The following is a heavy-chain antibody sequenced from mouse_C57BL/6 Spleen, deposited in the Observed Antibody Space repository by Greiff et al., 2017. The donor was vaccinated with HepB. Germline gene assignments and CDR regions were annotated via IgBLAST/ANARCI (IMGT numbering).Heavy chain of an antibody. CDR3: ARGDDYDAHSFDY. D-gene: IGHD2-4*01. J-gene: IGHJ2*01. CDR1: GYTFTSYW. V-gene: IGHV1-52*01. Sequence: QVQLQQPGAELVRPGSSVKLSCKASGYTFTSYWMHWVKQRPIQGLEWIGNIDPSDSETHYNQKFKDKATLTVDKSSSTAYMQLSSLTSEDSAVYYCARGDDYDAHSFDYWGQGTTLTVSS. CDR2: IDPSDSET.